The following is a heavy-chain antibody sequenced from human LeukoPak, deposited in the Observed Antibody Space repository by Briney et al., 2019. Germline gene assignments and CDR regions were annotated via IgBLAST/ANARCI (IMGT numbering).Heavy chain of an antibody. Sequence: SETLSLTCAVYGGSFSGYHWSWIRQSPGKGLEWIGSIYYSGSTYYNPSLKSRVTISVDTSKNQFSLRLSSVTAADTAVYYCALYASGSFDYWGQGTLVTVSS. CDR1: GGSFSGYH. CDR3: ALYASGSFDY. J-gene: IGHJ4*02. D-gene: IGHD3-10*01. CDR2: IYYSGST. V-gene: IGHV4-34*01.